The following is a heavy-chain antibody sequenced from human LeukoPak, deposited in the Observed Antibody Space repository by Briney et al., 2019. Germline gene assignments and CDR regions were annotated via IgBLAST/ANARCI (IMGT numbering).Heavy chain of an antibody. Sequence: ASVKVSCKASGYTFTGHYMHWVRQAPGQGLEWMGWINPNSGGTNYAQKFQGWVTMTRDTSISTAYMELSRLRSDDTAVYYCARSSEAAAAHNWFDPWGQGTLVTVSS. CDR2: INPNSGGT. D-gene: IGHD6-13*01. J-gene: IGHJ5*02. CDR3: ARSSEAAAAHNWFDP. V-gene: IGHV1-2*04. CDR1: GYTFTGHY.